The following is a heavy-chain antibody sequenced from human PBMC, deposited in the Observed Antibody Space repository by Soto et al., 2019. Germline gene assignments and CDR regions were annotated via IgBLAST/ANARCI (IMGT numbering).Heavy chain of an antibody. CDR3: ARVAPHVGVELLFIHFGS. Sequence: SETLSLTCAVSGYSISSGYYWGWIRQPPGKGLEWIGSIYHSGSTYYNPSLKSRVTISVDTSKNQFSLKLSSVTAADTAAYYCARVAPHVGVELLFIHFGSWGRGTLVTVSS. CDR1: GYSISSGYY. CDR2: IYHSGST. V-gene: IGHV4-38-2*01. J-gene: IGHJ4*02. D-gene: IGHD1-7*01.